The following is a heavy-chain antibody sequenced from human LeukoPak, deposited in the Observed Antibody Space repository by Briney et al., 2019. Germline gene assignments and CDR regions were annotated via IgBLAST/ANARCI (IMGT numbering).Heavy chain of an antibody. V-gene: IGHV4-30-4*08. CDR3: APIGYCSGGSCYSN. CDR1: GGSVSSGSYY. J-gene: IGHJ4*02. D-gene: IGHD2-15*01. CDR2: IYYSGST. Sequence: SETLSLTCTVSGGSVSSGSYYWSWIRQPPGKGLEWIGYIYYSGSTYYNPSLKSRVTISVDTSKNQFSLKLSSVTAADTAVYYCAPIGYCSGGSCYSNWGQGTLVTVSS.